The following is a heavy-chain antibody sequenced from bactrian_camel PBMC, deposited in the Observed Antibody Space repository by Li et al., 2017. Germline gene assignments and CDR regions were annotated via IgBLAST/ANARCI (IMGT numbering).Heavy chain of an antibody. CDR2: ITTGGGRT. J-gene: IGHJ4*01. D-gene: IGHD3*01. CDR3: AAGYTVLDLPGNEGYCPPTL. Sequence: HVQLVESGGGLVQPGGSLRLSCVASGFPFSTYAMQWVRQAPGKGLEWVSFITTGGGRTYYADSVKDRFTISQDSAGNMLTLQMTGLKPEDTANYYCAAGYTVLDLPGNEGYCPPTLRGQGTQVTVS. V-gene: IGHV3S1*01. CDR1: GFPFSTYA.